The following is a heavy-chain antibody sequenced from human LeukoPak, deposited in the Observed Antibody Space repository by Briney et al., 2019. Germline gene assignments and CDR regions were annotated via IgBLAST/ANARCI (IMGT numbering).Heavy chain of an antibody. J-gene: IGHJ3*02. CDR1: GFTFSRYS. CDR3: ARERTTVTTEDAFDI. CDR2: ISISSNYI. Sequence: GGSLRLSCAASGFTFSRYSMNWVRQAPGKGLEWVSSISISSNYIYYADSLKGRFTISRDNSKNTLYLQMNSLRAEDTAVYYCARERTTVTTEDAFDIWGQGTMVTVSS. D-gene: IGHD4-17*01. V-gene: IGHV3-21*04.